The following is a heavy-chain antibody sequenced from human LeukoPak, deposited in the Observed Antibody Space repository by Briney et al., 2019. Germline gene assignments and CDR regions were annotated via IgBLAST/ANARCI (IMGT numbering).Heavy chain of an antibody. V-gene: IGHV4-39*01. Sequence: SETLSLTCTVSGGSMKYSNYYWGWIRQPPGKGLEWIGTIYYSGTTYYNPSLKSRVTISVDTSKNQFSLKLKSVPAADSAVYQWARQSDFWSGSSSYDWGQGILVSVSS. CDR3: ARQSDFWSGSSSYD. CDR1: GGSMKYSNYY. CDR2: IYYSGTT. J-gene: IGHJ4*02. D-gene: IGHD3-3*01.